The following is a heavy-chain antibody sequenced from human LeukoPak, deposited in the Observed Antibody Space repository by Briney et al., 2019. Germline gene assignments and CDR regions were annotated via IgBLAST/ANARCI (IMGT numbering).Heavy chain of an antibody. CDR3: ARVVSNGDRAAFDI. V-gene: IGHV4-59*01. CDR2: LYYSGST. CDR1: GGSISSYY. Sequence: SETLSLTCTVSGGSISSYYWSWIRQPPGKGLEWIGYLYYSGSTYYNPSLESRVTISLDTSKNHFSLRLSSVTAADTAVYYCARVVSNGDRAAFDIWGQGTMVTVSS. J-gene: IGHJ3*02. D-gene: IGHD2-8*01.